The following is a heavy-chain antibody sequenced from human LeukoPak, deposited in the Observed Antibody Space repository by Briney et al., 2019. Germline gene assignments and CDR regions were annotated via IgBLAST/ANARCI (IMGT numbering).Heavy chain of an antibody. D-gene: IGHD3-10*01. CDR2: IYDSGST. Sequence: SETLSLTCTVSGGSISSYYWSWIRQPPGKGLEWIGYIYDSGSTNYNPSLKSRVAFSVDTSKNQFSLKLRSVTAADTAVYYCAKHITPNYFDYWGQGNMVTASS. CDR1: GGSISSYY. CDR3: AKHITPNYFDY. V-gene: IGHV4-59*08. J-gene: IGHJ4*02.